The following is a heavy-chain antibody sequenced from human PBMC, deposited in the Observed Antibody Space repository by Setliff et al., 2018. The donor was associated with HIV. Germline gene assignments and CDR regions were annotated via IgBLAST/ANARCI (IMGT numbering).Heavy chain of an antibody. CDR1: GFTFRDYS. Sequence: GGSLRLSCTASGFTFRDYSMNWVRQAPGKGLEWVSYLGKSNSRMTYAGSAKGRFTISGDNAKNTLYLQMNSLTSEDTAVYYCARDSGVATIRKSALDYWGQGTLVTVSS. CDR3: ARDSGVATIRKSALDY. V-gene: IGHV3-48*01. J-gene: IGHJ4*02. D-gene: IGHD5-12*01. CDR2: LGKSNSRM.